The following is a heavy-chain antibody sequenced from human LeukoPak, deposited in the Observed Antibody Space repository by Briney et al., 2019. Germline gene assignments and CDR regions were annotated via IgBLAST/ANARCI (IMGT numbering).Heavy chain of an antibody. V-gene: IGHV1-8*02. CDR1: GGTFSSYA. CDR2: MNPNSGNT. D-gene: IGHD3-9*01. J-gene: IGHJ6*03. CDR3: ARDAQPVLRYFDWLHYYYMDV. Sequence: ASVKVSCKASGGTFSSYAISWVRQAPGQGLEWMGWMNPNSGNTGYAQKFQGRVTMTRDMSTSTVYMELSSLRSEDTAVYYCARDAQPVLRYFDWLHYYYMDVWGKGTTVTVSS.